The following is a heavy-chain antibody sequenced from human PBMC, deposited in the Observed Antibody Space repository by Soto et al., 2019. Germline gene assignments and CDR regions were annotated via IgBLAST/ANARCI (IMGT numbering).Heavy chain of an antibody. Sequence: SETLSLICAVYGGSFSAYYWSWIRQPPGKGLEWIGEINHSGTTNFNPSLKSRVTMSVDTSQDQFSLTLRSVTAADTAVYYCARGGVPAARKRLDPWGPGTLVTVSS. V-gene: IGHV4-34*01. D-gene: IGHD2-2*01. CDR1: GGSFSAYY. CDR2: INHSGTT. J-gene: IGHJ5*02. CDR3: ARGGVPAARKRLDP.